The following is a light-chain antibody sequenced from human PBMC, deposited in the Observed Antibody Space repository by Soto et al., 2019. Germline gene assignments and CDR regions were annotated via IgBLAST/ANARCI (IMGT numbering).Light chain of an antibody. CDR3: QQSYSTSRT. V-gene: IGKV1-39*01. CDR2: AAS. J-gene: IGKJ1*01. Sequence: DIQMTQSPSSLSASVGDRVTITCRASQSISSYLNWYQQNPGKAPKLLIYAASSLQSGVPSRFSGSESGTDFTLTISSLQPEDFATYYCQQSYSTSRTFGQGTKVEIK. CDR1: QSISSY.